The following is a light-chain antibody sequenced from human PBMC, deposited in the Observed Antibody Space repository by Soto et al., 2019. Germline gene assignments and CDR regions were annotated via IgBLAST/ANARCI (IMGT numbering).Light chain of an antibody. CDR1: SGHSSYI. CDR3: ETWDRYTVV. V-gene: IGLV4-60*02. CDR2: LEDTGIY. Sequence: QLVLTQSSSASASLGSSVKLTCTLSSGHSSYIIAWHQQQPGKAPRYLMKLEDTGIYNKGSGVPDRFSGSSSGADRYLTISNLQFEDEADYYCETWDRYTVVFGGGTKLTVL. J-gene: IGLJ2*01.